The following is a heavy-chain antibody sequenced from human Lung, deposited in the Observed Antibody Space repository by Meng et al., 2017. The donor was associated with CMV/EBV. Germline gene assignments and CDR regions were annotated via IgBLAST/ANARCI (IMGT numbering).Heavy chain of an antibody. J-gene: IGHJ6*02. CDR3: ARDRTGDCSSTSCYNYYYYYGMDV. CDR2: IIPIFGIA. D-gene: IGHD2-2*02. V-gene: IGHV1-69*05. CDR1: GGTFSSYA. Sequence: SVXVSXXASGGTFSSYAISWVRQAPGQGLEWMGGIIPIFGIANYAQKFQGRVTITTDESTSTAYMEVSSLRSEDTAVYYCARDRTGDCSSTSCYNYYYYYGMDVWGQGXTVT.